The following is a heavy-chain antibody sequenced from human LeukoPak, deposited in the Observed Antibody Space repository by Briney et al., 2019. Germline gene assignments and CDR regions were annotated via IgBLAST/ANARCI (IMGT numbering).Heavy chain of an antibody. Sequence: GGSLRLSCAASGFTFSSYGMHWVRQAPGRGLEWVAFIRYDGSNKYYADSVKGRFTISRDNSENTLYLQMNSLRAEDTAVYYCAKGYALGFDYWGQGTLVTVSS. CDR2: IRYDGSNK. CDR3: AKGYALGFDY. V-gene: IGHV3-30*02. J-gene: IGHJ4*02. CDR1: GFTFSSYG. D-gene: IGHD1-1*01.